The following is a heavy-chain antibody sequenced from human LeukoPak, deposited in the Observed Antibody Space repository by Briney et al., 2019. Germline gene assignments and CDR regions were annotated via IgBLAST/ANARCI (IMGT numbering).Heavy chain of an antibody. J-gene: IGHJ6*02. D-gene: IGHD3-10*01. Sequence: SETLSLTCTVSGGSVSSGSYYWSWIRQPPGKGLEWIGYIYYSGSTNYNPSLKSRVTISVDTSKNQFSLKLSSVTAADTAVYYCARAPGSLDYYYYYGMDVWGQGTTVTVSS. CDR2: IYYSGST. V-gene: IGHV4-61*01. CDR3: ARAPGSLDYYYYYGMDV. CDR1: GGSVSSGSYY.